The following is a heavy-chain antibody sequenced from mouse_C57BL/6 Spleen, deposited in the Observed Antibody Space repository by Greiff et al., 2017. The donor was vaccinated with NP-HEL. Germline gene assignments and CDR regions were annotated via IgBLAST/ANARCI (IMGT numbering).Heavy chain of an antibody. J-gene: IGHJ2*01. Sequence: QVQLQQPGAELVMPGASVKLSCKASGYTFTSYWMHWVKQRPGQGLEWIGEIDPSDSYTNYNQKFKGKSTLTVDKSSSTAYMQLSSLTSEDSSVYYCARAYSNEGGYYFDYWGQGTTLTVSS. CDR1: GYTFTSYW. D-gene: IGHD2-5*01. CDR3: ARAYSNEGGYYFDY. CDR2: IDPSDSYT. V-gene: IGHV1-69*01.